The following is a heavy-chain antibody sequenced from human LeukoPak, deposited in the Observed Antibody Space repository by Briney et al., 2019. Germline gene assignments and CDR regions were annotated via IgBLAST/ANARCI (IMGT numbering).Heavy chain of an antibody. D-gene: IGHD2-2*01. CDR1: GGSFSGYY. CDR2: INHSGST. J-gene: IGHJ6*02. CDR3: ARGYQLLSGYYYYYYRMDV. Sequence: PSETLSLTCAVYGGSFSGYYWSWIRQPPGKGLEWIGEINHSGSTNYNPSLKSRVTISVDTSKNQFSLKLSSVTAADTAVYYCARGYQLLSGYYYYYYRMDVWGQGTTVTVSS. V-gene: IGHV4-34*01.